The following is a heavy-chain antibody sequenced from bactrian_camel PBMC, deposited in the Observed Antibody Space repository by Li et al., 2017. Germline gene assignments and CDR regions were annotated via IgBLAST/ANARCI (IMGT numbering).Heavy chain of an antibody. J-gene: IGHJ4*01. CDR3: ARVRGVVAVGFVDY. Sequence: QLVESGGGSVQAGGSVTLSCVASGFTFSHYWMYWVRQAPGKGLEWVSSVNSEGGTTALADSVKGRFTISRDNAQNTVYLQMNSLKPDDTAVYSCARVRGVVAVGFVDYWGQGTQVTVS. CDR2: VNSEGGTT. D-gene: IGHD6*01. V-gene: IGHV3S25*01. CDR1: GFTFSHYW.